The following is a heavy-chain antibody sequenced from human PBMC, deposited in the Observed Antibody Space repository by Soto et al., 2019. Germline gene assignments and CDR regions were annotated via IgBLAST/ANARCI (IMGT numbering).Heavy chain of an antibody. CDR3: ARGDIVLVPASGLGYYYYYGMDV. CDR2: IYYSGST. V-gene: IGHV4-39*01. CDR1: GGSVSSGSYY. D-gene: IGHD2-2*01. Sequence: SETLSLTCTVSGGSVSSGSYYWGWIRQPPGKGLEWIGSIYYSGSTYYNPSLKSRVTISVDTSKNQFSLKLSSVTAADTAVYYCARGDIVLVPASGLGYYYYYGMDVWGQGTTVTV. J-gene: IGHJ6*02.